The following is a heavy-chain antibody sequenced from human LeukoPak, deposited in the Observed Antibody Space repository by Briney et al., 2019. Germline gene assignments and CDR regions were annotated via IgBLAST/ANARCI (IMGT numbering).Heavy chain of an antibody. CDR2: FSPGDSDS. Sequence: HGESLKISCKGSGYSFTGYWIGWVRQMPGKDLEWMGIFSPGDSDSRCSPSFQGQVTISADKSISTVYLQWSSLKASDAAMYYCARLASAWNFDYWGQGTLVTVSS. CDR3: ARLASAWNFDY. D-gene: IGHD6-19*01. CDR1: GYSFTGYW. J-gene: IGHJ4*02. V-gene: IGHV5-51*01.